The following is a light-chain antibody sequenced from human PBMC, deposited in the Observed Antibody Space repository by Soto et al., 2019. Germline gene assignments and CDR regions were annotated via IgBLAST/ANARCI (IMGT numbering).Light chain of an antibody. CDR2: DTS. J-gene: IGKJ3*01. Sequence: EVVLAQSPATLSVSPGERATLSCRASQSVGSHLAWYQQKPGQAPRLLIYDTSTRATAIPARFSGSGSGTEFTLTISSLQSEDFAVYYCQQYNNWPLFTFGPGTKVDIK. CDR1: QSVGSH. CDR3: QQYNNWPLFT. V-gene: IGKV3-15*01.